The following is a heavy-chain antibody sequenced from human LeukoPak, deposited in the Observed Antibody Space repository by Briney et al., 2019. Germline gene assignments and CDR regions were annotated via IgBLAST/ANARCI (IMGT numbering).Heavy chain of an antibody. CDR1: GYTFTSYD. Sequence: ASVKVSCKASGYTFTSYDINWVRQATGQGLEWMGWMNPNSGNTGYAQKFQGRVTMTRNTSISTAYMELSRLRSDDTAVYYCARDFNPKKYCSGGSCYSGGLVYWGQGTLVTVSS. D-gene: IGHD2-15*01. CDR2: MNPNSGNT. J-gene: IGHJ4*02. V-gene: IGHV1-8*01. CDR3: ARDFNPKKYCSGGSCYSGGLVY.